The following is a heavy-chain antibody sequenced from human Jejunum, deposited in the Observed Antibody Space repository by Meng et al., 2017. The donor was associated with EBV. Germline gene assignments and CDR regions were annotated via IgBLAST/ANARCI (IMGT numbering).Heavy chain of an antibody. CDR2: IKRTTDGGTT. D-gene: IGHD3-16*01. CDR3: TDVGGDMI. Sequence: EVQLVGAGGGLVKPGESLSLSVAASGFTFTNSHMTWVRQAPGKGLEWVGRIKRTTDGGTTDYAAPVKGRFTISRDDSKNTLYLQMNSLKTEDTAVYYCTDVGGDMIWGQGILVTVSS. CDR1: GFTFTNSH. V-gene: IGHV3-15*01. J-gene: IGHJ4*02.